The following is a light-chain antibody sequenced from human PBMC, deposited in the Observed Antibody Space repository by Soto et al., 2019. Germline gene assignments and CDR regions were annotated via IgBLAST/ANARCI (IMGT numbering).Light chain of an antibody. CDR2: DAS. V-gene: IGKV3D-20*02. Sequence: EIVLTQSPGALSLSPGERATLSCRASQSVRNSYLAWYQQKPGQAPRLLIYDASSRATGIPARFSGSGSGTDFTLTITSLEPEDFAVYYCQQRSDWPSTFGGGTKVEIK. CDR1: QSVRNSY. CDR3: QQRSDWPST. J-gene: IGKJ4*01.